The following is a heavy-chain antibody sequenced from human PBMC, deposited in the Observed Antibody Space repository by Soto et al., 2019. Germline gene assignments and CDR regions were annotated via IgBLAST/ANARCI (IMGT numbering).Heavy chain of an antibody. J-gene: IGHJ5*02. CDR1: GYTFTSYG. CDR3: ARVEWLGNWFDP. CDR2: ISAYNGNK. D-gene: IGHD6-19*01. V-gene: IGHV1-18*01. Sequence: ASVKVSCKASGYTFTSYGISWVRQAPGQGLEWMGWISAYNGNKNYAQKLQGRVTMTTDTSTSTAYMELRSLRSDDTAVYYCARVEWLGNWFDPWGQGTLVTVSS.